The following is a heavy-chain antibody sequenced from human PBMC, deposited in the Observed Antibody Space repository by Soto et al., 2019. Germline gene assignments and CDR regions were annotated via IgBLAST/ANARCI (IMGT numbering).Heavy chain of an antibody. CDR2: ISGTGGNT. CDR3: AKDRSVNSGYGRLDY. CDR1: GFNVGTYG. D-gene: IGHD5-12*01. V-gene: IGHV3-23*01. Sequence: EVQLLESGGGLVQPGESLRLSCAASGFNVGTYGMSWVRQAPEKGLEWVSGISGTGGNTFYADSVKGRFTISRDSSKNTLLLQMNSLRAEDTAVYFCAKDRSVNSGYGRLDYWGQGTQVTVSS. J-gene: IGHJ4*02.